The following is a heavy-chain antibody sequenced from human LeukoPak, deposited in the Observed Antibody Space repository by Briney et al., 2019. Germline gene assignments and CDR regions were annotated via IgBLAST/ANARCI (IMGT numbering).Heavy chain of an antibody. Sequence: GGSLRLSCAASGFTFSSYWMSWVRQAPGKGLEWVANIKEDGSEKYYVDSVKGRFTISRDNSKNTLYLQMNSLRAEDTAVYYCAKDALWFGDLCYFDYWGQGTLVTVSS. D-gene: IGHD3-10*01. CDR2: IKEDGSEK. J-gene: IGHJ4*02. CDR3: AKDALWFGDLCYFDY. CDR1: GFTFSSYW. V-gene: IGHV3-7*01.